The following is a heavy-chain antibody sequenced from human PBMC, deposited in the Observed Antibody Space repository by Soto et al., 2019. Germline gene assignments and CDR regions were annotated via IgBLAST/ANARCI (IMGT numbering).Heavy chain of an antibody. V-gene: IGHV5-51*01. CDR2: TYPFDSDT. D-gene: IGHD4-17*01. Sequence: PGESLKISCEGSGYTFTYYWIGWVRQMPGKGLEWMGVTYPFDSDTRYSPSFQGRVTISAVQSTNTAYMELGRLQASDTAIYYCRRHYGAATTGIDYWGQGTLITVSS. CDR3: RRHYGAATTGIDY. CDR1: GYTFTYYW. J-gene: IGHJ4*01.